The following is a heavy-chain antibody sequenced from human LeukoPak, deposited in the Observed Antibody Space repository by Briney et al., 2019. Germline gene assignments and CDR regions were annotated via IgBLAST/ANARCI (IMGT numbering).Heavy chain of an antibody. J-gene: IGHJ4*02. D-gene: IGHD6-19*01. CDR2: IYYSGST. V-gene: IGHV4-28*01. Sequence: SETLSLTCAVSGYSISSSNWWGWIRQPPGKGLEWIGYIYYSGSTYYNPSLKSRVTMSVDTSKNQFSLKLSSVTAVDTAVYYCARSDPRGSGLGVDYWGQGTLVTVSS. CDR3: ARSDPRGSGLGVDY. CDR1: GYSISSSNW.